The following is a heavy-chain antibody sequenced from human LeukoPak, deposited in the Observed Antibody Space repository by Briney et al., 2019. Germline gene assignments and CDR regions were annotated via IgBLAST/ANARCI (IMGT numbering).Heavy chain of an antibody. V-gene: IGHV3-33*06. CDR2: IWYNGSNK. CDR3: AKHYGSGTYYNYFTY. CDR1: GFTFSSYG. D-gene: IGHD3-10*01. Sequence: GGSLRLSCAASGFTFSSYGMHWVRQAPGKGLEWVAVIWYNGSNKYYADSVKGRFTISRDNSENTLFLQMSSLRAEDTATYYCAKHYGSGTYYNYFTYCGQGTLVSVSS. J-gene: IGHJ4*02.